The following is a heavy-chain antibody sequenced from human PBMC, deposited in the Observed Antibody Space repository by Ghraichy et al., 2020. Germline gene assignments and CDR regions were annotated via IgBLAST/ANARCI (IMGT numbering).Heavy chain of an antibody. CDR2: IYYSGST. CDR3: AREVVVVPAAMNWFDP. D-gene: IGHD2-2*01. J-gene: IGHJ5*02. Sequence: SQTLSLTCTVSGGSISSYYWSWIRQPPGKGLEWIGYIYYSGSTNYNPSLKSRVTISVDTSKNQFSLKLSSVTAADTAVYYCAREVVVVPAAMNWFDPWGQGTLVTVSS. V-gene: IGHV4-59*01. CDR1: GGSISSYY.